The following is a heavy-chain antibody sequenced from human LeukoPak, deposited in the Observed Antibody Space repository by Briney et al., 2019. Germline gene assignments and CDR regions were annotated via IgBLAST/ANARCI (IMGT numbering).Heavy chain of an antibody. CDR2: ISWNSGSI. V-gene: IGHV3-9*01. D-gene: IGHD3-22*01. CDR1: GFTFDDYA. J-gene: IGHJ4*02. Sequence: GRSLRLSCAASGFTFDDYAMHWVRQAPGKGLEWVSGISWNSGSIGYADSVKGRFTISRDNAKNSLDLQMNSLRAEDTALYYCAKDSYYDSSGYGSFDYWGQGTLVTVSS. CDR3: AKDSYYDSSGYGSFDY.